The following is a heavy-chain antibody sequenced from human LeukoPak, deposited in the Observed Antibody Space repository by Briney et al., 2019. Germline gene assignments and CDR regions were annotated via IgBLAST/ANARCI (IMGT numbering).Heavy chain of an antibody. CDR3: ARAQLQYYYYYMDV. V-gene: IGHV1-8*01. D-gene: IGHD4-11*01. J-gene: IGHJ6*03. CDR2: MNPNSGNT. Sequence: VASVKVSCKASGYTFTSHDINWVRQATGQGLEWMGWMNPNSGNTGYAQKFQGRVTMTRNTSISTAYMELSSLRSEDTAVYYCARAQLQYYYYYMDVWGKGTTVTVSS. CDR1: GYTFTSHD.